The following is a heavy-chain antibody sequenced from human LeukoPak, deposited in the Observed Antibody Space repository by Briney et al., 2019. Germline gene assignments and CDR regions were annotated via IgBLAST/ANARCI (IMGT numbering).Heavy chain of an antibody. CDR2: IKQDGSEK. Sequence: GGSLRLSCAASGFTFSSYWMSWVRQAPGKGLEWVANIKQDGSEKYYVDSVKGRFTISRDNAKNSLYLQMNSLRAEDTAVYYCARDSSGYYLCFDYWGQGTLVTVSS. CDR1: GFTFSSYW. CDR3: ARDSSGYYLCFDY. V-gene: IGHV3-7*01. D-gene: IGHD3-22*01. J-gene: IGHJ4*02.